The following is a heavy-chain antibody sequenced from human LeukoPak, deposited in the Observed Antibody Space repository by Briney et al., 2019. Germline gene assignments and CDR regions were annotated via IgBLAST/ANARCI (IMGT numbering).Heavy chain of an antibody. J-gene: IGHJ6*03. CDR1: GGTFSSYA. V-gene: IGHV1-69*05. CDR3: ARDSGMRLRSLVRDYYYYMDV. Sequence: GSSVKVSCKASGGTFSSYAISWVRQAPGQGLEWMGGIIPIFGTANYAQKFQGRVTITTDESTSTAYMELSSLRSEDTAVYYCARDSGMRLRSLVRDYYYYMDVWGKGTTVTVSS. CDR2: IIPIFGTA. D-gene: IGHD3-3*01.